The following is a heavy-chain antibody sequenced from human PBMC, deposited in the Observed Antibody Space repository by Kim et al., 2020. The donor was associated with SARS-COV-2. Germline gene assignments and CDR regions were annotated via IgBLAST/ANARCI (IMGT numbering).Heavy chain of an antibody. CDR2: ISSSGSTI. V-gene: IGHV3-48*03. Sequence: GGSLRLSCAASGFTFSSYEMNWVRQAPGKGLEWVSYISSSGSTIYYADSVKGRFTISRDNAKNSLYLQMNSLRAEDTAVYYCARDLPGAQSGWYVGYYYYGMDVWGQGTTVTVSS. D-gene: IGHD6-19*01. CDR3: ARDLPGAQSGWYVGYYYYGMDV. CDR1: GFTFSSYE. J-gene: IGHJ6*02.